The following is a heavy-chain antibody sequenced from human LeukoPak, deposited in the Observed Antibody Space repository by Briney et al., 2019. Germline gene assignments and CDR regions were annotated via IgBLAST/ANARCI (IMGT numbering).Heavy chain of an antibody. CDR2: ISGSGGST. CDR1: GFTFSSYA. Sequence: GGSLRLSCAAAGFTFSSYAMSWVRQAPGKGLGWVSAISGSGGSTYYPDSVKGRFTVTSDNSKNTLYLQMNSLRAEETAVYYCAKDQEGSGWYLPVDYFDYWGQGTLVTVSS. J-gene: IGHJ4*02. CDR3: AKDQEGSGWYLPVDYFDY. V-gene: IGHV3-23*01. D-gene: IGHD6-19*01.